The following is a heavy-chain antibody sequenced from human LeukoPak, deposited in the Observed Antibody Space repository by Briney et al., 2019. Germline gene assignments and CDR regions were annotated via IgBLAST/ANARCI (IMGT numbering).Heavy chain of an antibody. CDR2: INPNSGGT. V-gene: IGHV1-2*06. CDR1: GYTFTGYY. D-gene: IGHD3-22*01. J-gene: IGHJ4*02. CDR3: ARVQSEYYYDSSGYYY. Sequence: ASVKVSCKASGYTFTGYYMHWVRQAPGQGLEWMGRINPNSGGTNYAQKFQGRVTMTRDTSVSTAYMELSRLRSDDTAVYYCARVQSEYYYDSSGYYYWGQGTLVTVSS.